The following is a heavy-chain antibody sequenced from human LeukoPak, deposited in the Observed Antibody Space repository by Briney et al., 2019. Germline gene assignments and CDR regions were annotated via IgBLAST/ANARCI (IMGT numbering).Heavy chain of an antibody. CDR1: GFTFSSYW. J-gene: IGHJ6*03. D-gene: IGHD6-13*01. V-gene: IGHV3-74*01. Sequence: GGSLRLSCAASGFTFSSYWMHWVRQAPGKGLVWVSCIHSDGSSTSYADSVKGRFTISRDNAKNTLYLQMNSLRAEDTAVYYCARVEGSSSWYGGGYYYYMDVWGKGTTVTVSS. CDR2: IHSDGSST. CDR3: ARVEGSSSWYGGGYYYYMDV.